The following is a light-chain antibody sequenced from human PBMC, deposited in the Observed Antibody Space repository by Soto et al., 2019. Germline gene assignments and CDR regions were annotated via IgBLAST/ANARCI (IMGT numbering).Light chain of an antibody. CDR3: SSYTSSSTLEV. V-gene: IGLV2-14*01. J-gene: IGLJ1*01. Sequence: QSALTQPASVSGSPGQSITISCTGTSSDVGGYNYVSRYQQHPGKAPKLMIYEVSNRPSGVSNRFSGSKSGNTASLTISGLQAEDEADYYCSSYTSSSTLEVFGTGTKLTVL. CDR2: EVS. CDR1: SSDVGGYNY.